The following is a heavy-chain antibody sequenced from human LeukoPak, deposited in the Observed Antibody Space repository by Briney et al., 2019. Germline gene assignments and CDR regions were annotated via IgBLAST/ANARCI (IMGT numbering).Heavy chain of an antibody. CDR3: AKDLGYYDFWSGYTFDY. D-gene: IGHD3-3*01. Sequence: GGSLRLSCAASGFTFSSYAMSWVRQAPGKGLEWVSAISGSGGSTYYADSVKGRFTISRDNSKNTPYLQMNSLRAEDTAVYYCAKDLGYYDFWSGYTFDYWGQGTLVTVSS. CDR2: ISGSGGST. V-gene: IGHV3-23*01. CDR1: GFTFSSYA. J-gene: IGHJ4*02.